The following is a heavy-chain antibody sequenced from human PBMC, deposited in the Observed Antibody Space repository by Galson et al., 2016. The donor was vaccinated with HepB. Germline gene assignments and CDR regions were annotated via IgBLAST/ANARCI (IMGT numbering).Heavy chain of an antibody. CDR1: GGSISTSSYY. CDR2: VSYSGNT. Sequence: SETLSLTCTVSGGSISTSSYYGGWIRQPPGKGLEWIVSVSYSGNTYYNPSLKSRVTTSVDTSKNQFSLKLGSVTAADTAVYYCARIFPYTNYVGSFDYWGQGALVAVSS. CDR3: ARIFPYTNYVGSFDY. V-gene: IGHV4-39*01. J-gene: IGHJ4*02. D-gene: IGHD4-11*01.